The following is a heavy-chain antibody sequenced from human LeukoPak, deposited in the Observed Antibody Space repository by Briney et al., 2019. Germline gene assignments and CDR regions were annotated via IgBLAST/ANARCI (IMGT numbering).Heavy chain of an antibody. CDR3: ARAGKWFGESIGGLPGWNWFDP. Sequence: SGTLSLTCAVSGGSISSSNWWSWVRQPPGKGLEWIGEIYHSGSTNYNPSLKSRVTISVDKSKNQFSLKLSSVTAADTAVYYCARAGKWFGESIGGLPGWNWFDPWGQGTLVTVSS. V-gene: IGHV4-4*02. CDR2: IYHSGST. CDR1: GGSISSSNW. J-gene: IGHJ5*02. D-gene: IGHD3-10*01.